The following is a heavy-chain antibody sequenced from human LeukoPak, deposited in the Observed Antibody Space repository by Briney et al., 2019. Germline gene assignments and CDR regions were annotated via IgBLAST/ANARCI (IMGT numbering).Heavy chain of an antibody. V-gene: IGHV3-43*02. D-gene: IGHD1-26*01. CDR3: ATWAFYHSLDV. J-gene: IGHJ6*02. CDR1: GFTFYAYA. CDR2: INKDGSAT. Sequence: GGSLRLSCEASGFTFYAYAMHWVRQAPGKGLEWVSLINKDGSATYYADSVKGRFTNSRDNSKNSLYLQMNSLRSEDTALYYCATWAFYHSLDVWGQGTTVTVSS.